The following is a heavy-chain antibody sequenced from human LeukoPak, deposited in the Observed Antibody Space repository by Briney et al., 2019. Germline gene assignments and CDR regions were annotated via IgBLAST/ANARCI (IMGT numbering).Heavy chain of an antibody. D-gene: IGHD6-19*01. Sequence: GASVKVSCKASGYTFTSYDINWVRQATGQGLEWMGWMNPNSGNTGYAQKFQGRVTITRNTSISTAYMELSSLRSEDTAVYYCARDLPVAVVRYYFDYWGQGTLVTASS. J-gene: IGHJ4*02. CDR1: GYTFTSYD. CDR3: ARDLPVAVVRYYFDY. CDR2: MNPNSGNT. V-gene: IGHV1-8*03.